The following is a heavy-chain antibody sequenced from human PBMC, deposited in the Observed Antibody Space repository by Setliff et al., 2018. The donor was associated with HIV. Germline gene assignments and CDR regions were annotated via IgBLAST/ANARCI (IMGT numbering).Heavy chain of an antibody. CDR3: TTGTGYGLFEK. J-gene: IGHJ4*02. V-gene: IGHV1-24*01. CDR2: FDPEDGEA. D-gene: IGHD6-25*01. Sequence: ASVKVSCKVSGYTLTELSIHWVRQTFGKGLEWMGGFDPEDGEAIYAQKFQGRVTMTEDTSTDTAYMELSSLRPEDTAMYYCTTGTGYGLFEKWGQGTPVTVSS. CDR1: GYTLTELS.